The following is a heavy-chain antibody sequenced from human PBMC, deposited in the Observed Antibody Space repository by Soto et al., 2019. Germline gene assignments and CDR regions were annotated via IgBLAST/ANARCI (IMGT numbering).Heavy chain of an antibody. V-gene: IGHV3-23*01. CDR1: GFTFSSYA. D-gene: IGHD3-10*01. J-gene: IGHJ4*02. CDR2: ISGSGGST. CDR3: AKPLGGYYGSGAAPFDS. Sequence: GGSLRLSCAASGFTFSSYAMSWVRQAPGKGLEWVSVISGSGGSTYYADSMKGRFTISRDNSKNSLYLQMNSLRAEDTAVYYCAKPLGGYYGSGAAPFDSWGQGTLVTVSS.